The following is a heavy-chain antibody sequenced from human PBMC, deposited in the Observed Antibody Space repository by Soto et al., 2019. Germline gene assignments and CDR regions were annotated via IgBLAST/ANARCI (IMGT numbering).Heavy chain of an antibody. CDR2: ITDSGGST. V-gene: IGHV3-23*01. Sequence: GGSLRLSCAASGFTFRSYAISWVRQAPGKGLEWVSSITDSGGSTYYSDSVRGRFSISRDNSRNTLHLQMNSLRAEDTALYYCAKAGPNSHGRNFFDYWGQGTLVTVSS. CDR3: AKAGPNSHGRNFFDY. CDR1: GFTFRSYA. D-gene: IGHD1-26*01. J-gene: IGHJ4*02.